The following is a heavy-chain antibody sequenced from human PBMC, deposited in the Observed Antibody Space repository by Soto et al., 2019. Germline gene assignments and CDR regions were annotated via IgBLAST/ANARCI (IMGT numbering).Heavy chain of an antibody. CDR1: EFIFRSYS. J-gene: IGHJ4*02. D-gene: IGHD6-19*01. Sequence: PGGSMILSCAAAEFIFRSYSMHWVRKTPGKGLEWLSVISYDGSNEYYADSVKGRFTLSRDDSKNTLYLQMNSLRDEDTAIYYCARDASSRGWYLDSWGQGTQVTVSS. CDR2: ISYDGSNE. CDR3: ARDASSRGWYLDS. V-gene: IGHV3-30-3*01.